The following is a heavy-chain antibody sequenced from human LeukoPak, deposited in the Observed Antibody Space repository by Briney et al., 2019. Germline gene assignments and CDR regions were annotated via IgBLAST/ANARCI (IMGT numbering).Heavy chain of an antibody. CDR3: ARVRRSAVAGLWLDY. CDR2: IYYSGST. V-gene: IGHV4-59*01. D-gene: IGHD6-19*01. Sequence: KPSETLSLTCTVSGGSISSYYWSWIRQPPGKGLEWIGYIYYSGSTNHNPSLKSRVTISVDTSKNQFSLKLSSVTAADTAVYYCARVRRSAVAGLWLDYWGQGTLVIVSS. CDR1: GGSISSYY. J-gene: IGHJ4*02.